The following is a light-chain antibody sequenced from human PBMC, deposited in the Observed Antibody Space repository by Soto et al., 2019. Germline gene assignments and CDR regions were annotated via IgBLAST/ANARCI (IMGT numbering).Light chain of an antibody. V-gene: IGKV3-20*01. J-gene: IGKJ4*02. CDR3: QQYGSSPLT. Sequence: EIVLTQSPGTLSLSVGERVTLSCRASQSVSSYLAWYQQTPGQAPRLLIYDTSNRATGTPDRFSGSGSGTDFTLTISSLEPEDFTEYYCQQYGSSPLTFGGGTTVEIK. CDR2: DTS. CDR1: QSVSSY.